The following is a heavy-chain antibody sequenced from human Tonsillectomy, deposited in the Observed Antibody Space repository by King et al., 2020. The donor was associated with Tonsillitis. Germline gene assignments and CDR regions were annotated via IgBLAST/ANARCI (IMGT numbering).Heavy chain of an antibody. Sequence: LQLQESGPGLVKPSETLSLTCTVSGGSISNSIYYWGWIRQPPGKGLEWIGSVYYSGSTYYNPSLKSRVTISVDTSKNQFSLKLSSVTAAATAVYYGARDIVVVVDATRWFDPWGQGTLVSVSS. V-gene: IGHV4-39*02. D-gene: IGHD2-15*01. J-gene: IGHJ5*02. CDR3: ARDIVVVVDATRWFDP. CDR1: GGSISNSIYY. CDR2: VYYSGST.